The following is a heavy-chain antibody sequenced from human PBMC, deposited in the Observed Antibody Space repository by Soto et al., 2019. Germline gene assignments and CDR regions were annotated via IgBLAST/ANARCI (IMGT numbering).Heavy chain of an antibody. V-gene: IGHV1-69*01. J-gene: IGHJ4*02. Sequence: QLQLVQSGAEVREPGSSVKVSCKASGGTFSSYTVIWVRQAPGQGLEWMGGITPTLNIAKYAEKFQGRVTITADESTSTVNVHLSSLRSEDTAVYFCARGYYSGSNPSSFDYWGQGTLVAVSS. D-gene: IGHD1-26*01. CDR1: GGTFSSYT. CDR3: ARGYYSGSNPSSFDY. CDR2: ITPTLNIA.